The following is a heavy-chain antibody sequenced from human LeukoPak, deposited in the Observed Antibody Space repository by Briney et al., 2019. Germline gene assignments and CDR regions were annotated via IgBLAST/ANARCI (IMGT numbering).Heavy chain of an antibody. V-gene: IGHV3-9*01. Sequence: GGSLRLSCAASGFTFDDYGMSWVRQAPGKGLEWVSGISWNSGSIGYADSVKGRFTISRDNAKNSLYLQMNSLRAEDTALYYCAKDIEASALTVTTGLDYWGQGTLVTVSS. CDR2: ISWNSGSI. CDR1: GFTFDDYG. CDR3: AKDIEASALTVTTGLDY. J-gene: IGHJ4*02. D-gene: IGHD4-17*01.